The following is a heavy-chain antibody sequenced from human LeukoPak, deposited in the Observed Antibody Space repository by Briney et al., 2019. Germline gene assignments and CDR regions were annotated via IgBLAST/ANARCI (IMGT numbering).Heavy chain of an antibody. CDR3: ARDEHDILTGYSPGFDY. V-gene: IGHV3-30*04. CDR1: GFTFSSYA. J-gene: IGHJ4*02. D-gene: IGHD3-9*01. Sequence: GSLRLSCAASGFTFSSYAMHWVRQAPGKGLEWVAVISYDGSNKYYADSVKGRFTISRDNFKNTLYLQMNSLRAEDTAVYYCARDEHDILTGYSPGFDYWGQGTLVTVSS. CDR2: ISYDGSNK.